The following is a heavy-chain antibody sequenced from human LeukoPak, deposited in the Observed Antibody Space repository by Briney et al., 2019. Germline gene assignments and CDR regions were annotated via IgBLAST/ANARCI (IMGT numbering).Heavy chain of an antibody. CDR2: IYTGGGT. V-gene: IGHV4-4*09. J-gene: IGHJ4*02. CDR1: SDSISSYY. D-gene: IGHD6-6*01. Sequence: ASETLSLTCTVSSDSISSYYWSWIRQPPGKGLGWIGYIYTGGGTNYSPSLKSRVIISVDTSKNQFSLKLSSVTAADTAVYYCARLTRLSSSPDRYYLDYWGQGTLVTVSS. CDR3: ARLTRLSSSPDRYYLDY.